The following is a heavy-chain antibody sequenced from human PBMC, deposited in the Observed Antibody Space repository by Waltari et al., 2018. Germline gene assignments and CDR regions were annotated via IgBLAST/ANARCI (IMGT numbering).Heavy chain of an antibody. V-gene: IGHV4-39*01. Sequence: QLQLQESGPRLVRPSETLSLICRVSGVSITRNRHYRAWIRQSPGQGLEWIGTVSYSGTTYISPSLKSRVSVSRDTSKSQVSLILGSVTAADMAVYYCATYIGASVGTAAFDVWGQGTMVTVSS. CDR3: ATYIGASVGTAAFDV. CDR2: VSYSGTT. J-gene: IGHJ3*01. CDR1: GVSITRNRHY. D-gene: IGHD5-12*01.